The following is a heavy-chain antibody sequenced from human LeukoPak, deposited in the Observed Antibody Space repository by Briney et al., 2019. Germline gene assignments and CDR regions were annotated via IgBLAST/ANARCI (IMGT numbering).Heavy chain of an antibody. Sequence: GGSLRLSCAASGLTFSSYAMNWVRQAPGKGLEWVSAISGSGGSTYYADSVKGRFTISRDNSKNTLYLQMNSLRAEDTAVYYCAKAYYDSSGYYNYFDYWGQGTLVTVSS. J-gene: IGHJ4*02. D-gene: IGHD3-22*01. CDR3: AKAYYDSSGYYNYFDY. CDR1: GLTFSSYA. CDR2: ISGSGGST. V-gene: IGHV3-23*01.